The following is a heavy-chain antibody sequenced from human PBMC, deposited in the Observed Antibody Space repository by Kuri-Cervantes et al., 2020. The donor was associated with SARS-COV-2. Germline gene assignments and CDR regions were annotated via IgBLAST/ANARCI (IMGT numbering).Heavy chain of an antibody. V-gene: IGHV3-21*01. CDR2: ISSSSSYI. Sequence: GGSLRLSCAASGVTFNHYAMSWVRQAPGKGLEWVSSISSSSSYIYYADSVKGRFTISRDNAKNSLYLQMNSLRAEDTAVYYCARASASIAARLVLYYYYYMDVWGKGTTVTVSS. CDR1: GVTFNHYA. D-gene: IGHD6-6*01. CDR3: ARASASIAARLVLYYYYYMDV. J-gene: IGHJ6*03.